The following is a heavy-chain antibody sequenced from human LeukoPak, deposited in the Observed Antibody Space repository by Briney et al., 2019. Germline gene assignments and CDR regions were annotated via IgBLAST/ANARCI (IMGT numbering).Heavy chain of an antibody. J-gene: IGHJ4*02. CDR3: ARGVRYFDY. D-gene: IGHD4-17*01. V-gene: IGHV3-48*02. Sequence: SMKGRFTISRDNAKSSLYLQMNSLRDEDTAVYYCARGVRYFDYWGQGTLVTVSS.